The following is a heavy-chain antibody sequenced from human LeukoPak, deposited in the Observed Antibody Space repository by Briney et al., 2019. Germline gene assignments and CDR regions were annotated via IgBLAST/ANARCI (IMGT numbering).Heavy chain of an antibody. V-gene: IGHV1-24*01. Sequence: ASVKVSCKVSGYTHTELSMHWVRQAPGKGLEWMGGFDPEDGETIYAQKFQGRVTMTEDTSTDTAYMELSSLRSEDTAVYYCATGPPSQYCSSTSCYYNYFDYWGQGTLVTVSS. J-gene: IGHJ4*02. D-gene: IGHD2-2*01. CDR2: FDPEDGET. CDR3: ATGPPSQYCSSTSCYYNYFDY. CDR1: GYTHTELS.